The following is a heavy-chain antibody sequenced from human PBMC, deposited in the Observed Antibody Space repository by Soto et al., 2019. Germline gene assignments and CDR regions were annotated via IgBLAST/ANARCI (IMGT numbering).Heavy chain of an antibody. J-gene: IGHJ4*02. Sequence: PGGSLRLSCSASGFTFSSYAMHWVRQAPGKGLEYVSAISSNGGSAYYADSVKGRFTISRDNSKNTLYLQMSSLRAEDTAVYYCVKDSRTGTPSPFDYWGQGTLVTVSS. D-gene: IGHD1-7*01. CDR2: ISSNGGSA. CDR3: VKDSRTGTPSPFDY. CDR1: GFTFSSYA. V-gene: IGHV3-64D*06.